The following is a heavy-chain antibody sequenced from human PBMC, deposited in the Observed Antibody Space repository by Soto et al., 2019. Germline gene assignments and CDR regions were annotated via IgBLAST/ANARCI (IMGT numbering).Heavy chain of an antibody. CDR1: GFTFSSYW. D-gene: IGHD6-19*01. CDR3: AREPLYVSGPLDY. CDR2: LNSDGSST. Sequence: GGSLRLSCAASGFTFSSYWMHWVRRAPGKGLVWVSRLNSDGSSTSYADSVKGRFTISRDNAKNTLYLQMNSLRAEDTAVYYCAREPLYVSGPLDYWGQGTLVTVSS. V-gene: IGHV3-74*01. J-gene: IGHJ4*02.